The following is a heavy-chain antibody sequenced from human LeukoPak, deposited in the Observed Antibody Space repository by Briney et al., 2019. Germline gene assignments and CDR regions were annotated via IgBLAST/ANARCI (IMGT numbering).Heavy chain of an antibody. CDR3: ARDLRSGSDY. D-gene: IGHD3-22*01. J-gene: IGHJ4*02. CDR1: GGSISSGGYY. V-gene: IGHV4-31*03. Sequence: SETLSLTCTVSGGSISSGGYYWSWIRQHPGKGLEWIGYIYYSGSTYYNPPLKSRVTISVDTSKNQFSLKLSSVTAADTAVYYCARDLRSGSDYWGQGTLVTVSS. CDR2: IYYSGST.